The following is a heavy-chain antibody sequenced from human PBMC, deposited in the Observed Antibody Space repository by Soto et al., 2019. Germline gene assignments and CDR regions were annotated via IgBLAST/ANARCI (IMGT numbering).Heavy chain of an antibody. D-gene: IGHD3-9*01. CDR1: GYTFTSYG. J-gene: IGHJ4*02. V-gene: IGHV1-18*01. Sequence: QVQLVQSGAEVKKPGASVKVSCKASGYTFTSYGISWVRQAPGQGLEWMGWISAYTGNTNYAQKLQGRVTMTTDTSTSTVYKELRSLRSDDTAVYYCARQYDILTGYYLEVGYWGQGTLVTVSS. CDR2: ISAYTGNT. CDR3: ARQYDILTGYYLEVGY.